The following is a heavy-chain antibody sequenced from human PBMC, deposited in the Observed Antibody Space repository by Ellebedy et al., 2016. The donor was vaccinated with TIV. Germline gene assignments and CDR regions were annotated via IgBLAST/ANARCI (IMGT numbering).Heavy chain of an antibody. CDR3: AGSSGYYYKLDY. CDR2: IYYSGST. CDR1: GGSISSYY. Sequence: ESLKISCTVSGGSISSYYWSWIRQPPGKGLEWIGYIYYSGSTNYNPSLKSRVTISVDTSKNQFSLKLSSVTAADTAVYYCAGSSGYYYKLDYWGQGTLVTVSS. V-gene: IGHV4-59*08. J-gene: IGHJ4*02. D-gene: IGHD3-22*01.